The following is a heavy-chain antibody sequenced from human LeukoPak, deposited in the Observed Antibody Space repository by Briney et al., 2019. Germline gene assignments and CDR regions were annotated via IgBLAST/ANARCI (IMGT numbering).Heavy chain of an antibody. CDR1: GGSISSGDYH. CDR3: ASGYETGYYFDY. Sequence: SQTLSLTCTVSGGSISSGDYHWSWIRQPPGKGLEWIGYIYYSGTTYYNPSLKSRVIISIDTSKNQFSLKLSSVTAADTAVYYCASGYETGYYFDYWGQGILVTVSS. CDR2: IYYSGTT. D-gene: IGHD5-12*01. V-gene: IGHV4-30-4*01. J-gene: IGHJ4*02.